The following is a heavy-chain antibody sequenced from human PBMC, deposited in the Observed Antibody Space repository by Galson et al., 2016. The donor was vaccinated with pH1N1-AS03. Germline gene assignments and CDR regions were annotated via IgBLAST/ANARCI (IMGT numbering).Heavy chain of an antibody. V-gene: IGHV3-7*03. CDR3: AGSPGYQLLPPFDP. J-gene: IGHJ5*02. CDR1: GSSFSASW. D-gene: IGHD2-2*01. CDR2: IRQDGSEK. Sequence: SLRLSCAASGSSFSASWMSWVRQAPGKGLEWVANIRQDGSEKYYVDSVEGRFTISRDNAKNSLYLQMNSLRDEDRAVYYCAGSPGYQLLPPFDPWGQGTLVTVSS.